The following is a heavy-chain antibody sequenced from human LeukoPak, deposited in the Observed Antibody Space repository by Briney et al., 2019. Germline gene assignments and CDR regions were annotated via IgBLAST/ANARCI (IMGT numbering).Heavy chain of an antibody. CDR1: GFTFSSYA. D-gene: IGHD6-19*01. CDR3: AKEGAVAGFDY. V-gene: IGHV3-23*01. CDR2: ISDGGGST. J-gene: IGHJ4*02. Sequence: GGSLRLSCAASGFTFSSYAISWVRQAPGKGLEWVSSISDGGGSTYYADSVKGRFTISRDNSKNTLYLQMNSLRAEDTAVYYCAKEGAVAGFDYWGQGTLVTVSS.